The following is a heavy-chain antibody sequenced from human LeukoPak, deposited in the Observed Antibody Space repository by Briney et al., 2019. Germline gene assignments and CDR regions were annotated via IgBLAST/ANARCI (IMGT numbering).Heavy chain of an antibody. Sequence: SETLSLTCTVSGGSISSYYWSWIRQPPGKGLEWIGYIHYSGNTNYDPSLKSRVTISVDTSKNQFSLKLSSVTAADTAVYYCARGFPPGIAVAGTDWFDPWGQGTLVTVSS. CDR1: GGSISSYY. D-gene: IGHD6-19*01. J-gene: IGHJ5*02. V-gene: IGHV4-59*08. CDR2: IHYSGNT. CDR3: ARGFPPGIAVAGTDWFDP.